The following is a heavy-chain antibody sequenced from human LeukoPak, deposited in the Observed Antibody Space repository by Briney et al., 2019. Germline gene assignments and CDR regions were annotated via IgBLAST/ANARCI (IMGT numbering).Heavy chain of an antibody. Sequence: SETPSLTCTVSGGSISSYYWSWIRQPPGKGLEWIGYIYYSGSTNYNPSLKSRVTISVDTSKNQFSLKLSSVTAADTAVYYCARDWTIDDYGDRFFDCWGQGTLVTVSS. V-gene: IGHV4-59*01. CDR3: ARDWTIDDYGDRFFDC. CDR1: GGSISSYY. D-gene: IGHD4-17*01. J-gene: IGHJ4*02. CDR2: IYYSGST.